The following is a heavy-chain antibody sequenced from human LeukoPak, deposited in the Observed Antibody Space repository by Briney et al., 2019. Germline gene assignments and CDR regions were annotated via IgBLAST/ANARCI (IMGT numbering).Heavy chain of an antibody. CDR2: IPKDGISK. V-gene: IGHV3-30*02. CDR1: GFIFSNYG. J-gene: IGHJ4*02. CDR3: AKGDSN. D-gene: IGHD6-13*01. Sequence: PGESLRLSCTTSGFIFSNYGFHWVRQAPGKGLEWVALIRNDIPKDGISKYYADSIRGRFTISRDNSKNTVYLQMNSLRVADTAMYYCAKGDSNWGQGTLVTVSS.